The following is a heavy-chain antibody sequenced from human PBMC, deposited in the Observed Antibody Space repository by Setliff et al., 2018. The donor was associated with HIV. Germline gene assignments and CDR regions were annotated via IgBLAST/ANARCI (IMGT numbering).Heavy chain of an antibody. Sequence: SETLSLTCTVSGGSISSSGNYWTWIRHHPGKGLEWIGYIYYTGSTYFNPSLKSRVTLSIDTSKNQFSLKLSSVTAADTAVYYCAWYSGSDKYFDFWGQGTLVTVSS. CDR1: GGSISSSGNY. CDR3: AWYSGSDKYFDF. J-gene: IGHJ4*02. V-gene: IGHV4-31*03. CDR2: IYYTGST. D-gene: IGHD1-26*01.